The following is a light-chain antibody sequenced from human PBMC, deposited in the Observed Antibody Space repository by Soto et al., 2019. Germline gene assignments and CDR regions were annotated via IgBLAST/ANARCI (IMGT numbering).Light chain of an antibody. V-gene: IGKV1-39*01. Sequence: DIQMTQSASSLSASVGDRVTITCRASQSISSNLNWHQQKPGKAPKVLIYAASSLQSGVPSRFSGSGSGTDFTLTISSLQPEDFATYYCQQSYSIQYTFGQGTKVDIK. CDR2: AAS. CDR1: QSISSN. CDR3: QQSYSIQYT. J-gene: IGKJ2*01.